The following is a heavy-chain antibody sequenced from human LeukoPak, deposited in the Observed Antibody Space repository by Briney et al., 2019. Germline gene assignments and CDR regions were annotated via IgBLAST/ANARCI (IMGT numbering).Heavy chain of an antibody. Sequence: PSETLSLTCTVSGGSISSFYWSWIRQPPGKGLEWIGYIYYSGSTNYNPSLTSRVTISVDTSKNQFSLKLSSVTAADTAIYYCARRRIAAIDYWGQGTLVTVSS. CDR1: GGSISSFY. J-gene: IGHJ4*02. D-gene: IGHD6-13*01. CDR3: ARRRIAAIDY. CDR2: IYYSGST. V-gene: IGHV4-59*08.